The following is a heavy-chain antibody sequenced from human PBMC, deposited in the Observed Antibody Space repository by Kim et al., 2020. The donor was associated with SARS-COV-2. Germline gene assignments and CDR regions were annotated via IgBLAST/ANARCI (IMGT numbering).Heavy chain of an antibody. V-gene: IGHV4-39*01. D-gene: IGHD2-21*01. CDR2: IYYSGST. CDR3: ARFCGGDCSLFDY. Sequence: SETLFLTCTVSGGSISSSSYYWGWIRQPPGKGLEWIGSIYYSGSTYYNPSLKSRVTISVDTSKNQFSLKLSSVTAADTAVYYCARFCGGDCSLFDYWGQGTLVTVSS. CDR1: GGSISSSSYY. J-gene: IGHJ4*02.